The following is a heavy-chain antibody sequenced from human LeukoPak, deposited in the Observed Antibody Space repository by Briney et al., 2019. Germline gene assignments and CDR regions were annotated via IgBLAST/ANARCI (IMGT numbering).Heavy chain of an antibody. CDR3: ARGLGVFDY. D-gene: IGHD3-10*01. Sequence: GGSLRLSCAASGLTFSMPPMDWVRQAPGKGLEWVAFIQNDGNSKNYADSVRGRFTISRDTSKNTLYLQMNSLRAEDTAVYYCARGLGVFDYWGQGTLVTVSS. CDR1: GLTFSMPP. J-gene: IGHJ4*02. V-gene: IGHV3-30*02. CDR2: IQNDGNSK.